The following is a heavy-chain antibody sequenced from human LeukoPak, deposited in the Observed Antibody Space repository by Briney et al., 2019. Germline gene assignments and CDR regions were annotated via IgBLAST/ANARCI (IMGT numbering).Heavy chain of an antibody. Sequence: PGGSLRLSCAVSGFNFSSFSMSWVRQAPGKGLEGISYISTSSSPIYYSDSVKGRFTISRDNAKNSLSLQMNSLRAEDTAVCYCARDPTRSGWLDSWGQGTLVTVSS. CDR1: GFNFSSFS. D-gene: IGHD6-19*01. CDR3: ARDPTRSGWLDS. V-gene: IGHV3-48*04. J-gene: IGHJ5*01. CDR2: ISTSSSPI.